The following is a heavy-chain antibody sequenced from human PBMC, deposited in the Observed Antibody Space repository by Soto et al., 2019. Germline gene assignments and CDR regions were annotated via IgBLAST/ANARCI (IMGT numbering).Heavy chain of an antibody. CDR3: ARGYGSGSRGYFDY. D-gene: IGHD3-10*01. V-gene: IGHV1-69*06. CDR1: GGTFSSYA. CDR2: IIPIVGTA. J-gene: IGHJ4*02. Sequence: QVQLVQSGAEVKKPGSSVKVSCKASGGTFSSYAISWVRQAPGQGLEWMGGIIPIVGTANYAQKFQGRVTITADKSTSTDYMELSSLRSEDTAVYYCARGYGSGSRGYFDYWGQGTLVTVSS.